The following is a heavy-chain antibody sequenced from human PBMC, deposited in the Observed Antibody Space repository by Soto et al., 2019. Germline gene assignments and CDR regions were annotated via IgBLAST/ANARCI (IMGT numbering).Heavy chain of an antibody. CDR2: SNAYNGNT. Sequence: QVQLVQSGAEVKKPGASVKVSCKASGYTFTSYGISWVRQAPGQGLAWLGWSNAYNGNTNYAQKLKGRVTMTTDTSTSTAYMELRTLRSDDSAVYYCARVLPPFDPCGQGTLVTVSS. V-gene: IGHV1-18*01. J-gene: IGHJ5*02. CDR1: GYTFTSYG. CDR3: ARVLPPFDP.